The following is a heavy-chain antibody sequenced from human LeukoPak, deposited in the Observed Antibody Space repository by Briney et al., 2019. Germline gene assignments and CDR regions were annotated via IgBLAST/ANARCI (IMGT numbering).Heavy chain of an antibody. J-gene: IGHJ4*02. CDR1: GFSFSNYN. CDR2: ISSSSSTR. V-gene: IGHV3-48*02. CDR3: ARDEDAF. Sequence: GGSLRLSCTASGFSFSNYNMNWVRQAPGKGLEWISYISSSSSTRYYADSVKGRFTISRDNAKNSLYLQMNSLRDEDTAVYYCARDEDAFGGQGTLVTVSS.